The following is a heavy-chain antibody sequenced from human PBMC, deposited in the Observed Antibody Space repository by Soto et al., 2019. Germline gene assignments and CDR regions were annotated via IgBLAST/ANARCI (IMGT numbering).Heavy chain of an antibody. CDR2: INPSGGST. D-gene: IGHD3-3*01. Sequence: ASVKVSCKASGYTFTNYYMHWVRQAPGQGLEWMGIINPSGGSTSFAQKFKGRVTMTRDTSTSTVYMKLSSLRSEDTAVYYCARDYDFWSGYDYWGQGTLVTVSS. J-gene: IGHJ4*02. V-gene: IGHV1-46*03. CDR1: GYTFTNYY. CDR3: ARDYDFWSGYDY.